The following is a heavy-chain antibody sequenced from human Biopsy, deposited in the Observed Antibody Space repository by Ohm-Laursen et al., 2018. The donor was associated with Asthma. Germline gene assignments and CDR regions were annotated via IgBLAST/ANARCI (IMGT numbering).Heavy chain of an antibody. Sequence: SLRLSCAASGFTFHNYVMHWVRQAPGKGLDWVAVISFDGTNGNYTDSVKGRFTISRDNSRNTLHLEMNSLRAEDTAVYFCAKEVFPGWELRRGPDSWGQGTLVTVSS. CDR1: GFTFHNYV. D-gene: IGHD1-26*01. CDR3: AKEVFPGWELRRGPDS. J-gene: IGHJ4*02. V-gene: IGHV3-30*18. CDR2: ISFDGTNG.